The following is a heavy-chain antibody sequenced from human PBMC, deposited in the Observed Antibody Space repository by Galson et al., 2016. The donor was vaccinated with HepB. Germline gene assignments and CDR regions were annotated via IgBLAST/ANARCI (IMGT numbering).Heavy chain of an antibody. V-gene: IGHV3-23*01. Sequence: SLRLSCAASGFTFRSYAMSRVRPAPGKGLEWTSAISAGGAYTDLAESVKGRFTLSTDNYKNTLYLQMNNLRAEDTSVYYCAKEADITGGSFFDYWGQGTLVTVSS. CDR2: ISAGGAYT. D-gene: IGHD1-20*01. CDR3: AKEADITGGSFFDY. CDR1: GFTFRSYA. J-gene: IGHJ4*02.